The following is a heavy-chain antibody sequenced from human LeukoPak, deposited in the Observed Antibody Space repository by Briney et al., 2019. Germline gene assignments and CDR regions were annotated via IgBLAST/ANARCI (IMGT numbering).Heavy chain of an antibody. Sequence: GGSLRLSCAASGFTFSSYEMNWVRQAPGKGLEWISYITSSGSTIYDADSVKGRFTISRDNAKNSLYLQLHSLRAEDTAVYYCASNPQGRPPNYDSSGYYLLWGQGTLVTVSS. D-gene: IGHD3-22*01. V-gene: IGHV3-48*03. CDR1: GFTFSSYE. J-gene: IGHJ4*02. CDR3: ASNPQGRPPNYDSSGYYLL. CDR2: ITSSGSTI.